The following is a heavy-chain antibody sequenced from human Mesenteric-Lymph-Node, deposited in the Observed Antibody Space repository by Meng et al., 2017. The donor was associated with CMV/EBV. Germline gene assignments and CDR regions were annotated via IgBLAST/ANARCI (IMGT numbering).Heavy chain of an antibody. CDR1: GGSISSYY. CDR3: ARVDGTSALDY. J-gene: IGHJ4*02. V-gene: IGHV4-59*08. Sequence: GSLRLSCTVSGGSISSYYWSWIRQPPGKGLEWIGYIYYSGSTNYNPSLKSRVTISVDTSKNQFSLKLSSVTAADTAVYYCARVDGTSALDYWGQGTLVTVSS. D-gene: IGHD1-1*01. CDR2: IYYSGST.